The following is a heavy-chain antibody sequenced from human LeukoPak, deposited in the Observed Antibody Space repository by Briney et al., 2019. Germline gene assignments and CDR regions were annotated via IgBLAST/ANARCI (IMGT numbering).Heavy chain of an antibody. CDR3: ATDEELRPHVKIPWDVVHYGH. J-gene: IGHJ4*02. CDR2: NYTSGSP. V-gene: IGHV4-4*07. D-gene: IGHD3-10*01. CDR1: GGSISSYY. Sequence: SETLSLTCTVSGGSISSYYWSWIRQPAGKGLEWIGRNYTSGSPNYNPSLKSRVTMSVDTSKNQFSLKLSSVTAEDTAVYDCATDEELRPHVKIPWDVVHYGHWGQGTLVTVSS.